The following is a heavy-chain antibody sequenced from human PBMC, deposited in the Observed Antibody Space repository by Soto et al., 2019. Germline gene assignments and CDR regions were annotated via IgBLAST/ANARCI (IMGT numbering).Heavy chain of an antibody. V-gene: IGHV3-30*18. CDR3: AKPISISGVIIDAFDV. D-gene: IGHD3-3*01. CDR2: ISYEGSNK. Sequence: RRLSCAASKFTFSYYGMHWVRQAPGKGLEWVAVISYEGSNKYYADPVKGRFTISRGNSKNTLYLEMNSLRTEDTAVYYCAKPISISGVIIDAFDVWGQGTMVTVSS. J-gene: IGHJ3*01. CDR1: KFTFSYYG.